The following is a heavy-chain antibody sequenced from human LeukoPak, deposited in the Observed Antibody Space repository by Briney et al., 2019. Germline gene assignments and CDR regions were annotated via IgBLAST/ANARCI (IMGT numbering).Heavy chain of an antibody. CDR3: ARDVDTYYYGSGAGPFDP. D-gene: IGHD3-10*01. V-gene: IGHV3-21*01. CDR1: GFTFSSYT. J-gene: IGHJ5*02. Sequence: GGSLRLSCAASGFTFSSYTMNWVRQAPGKGLEWVSSISSSSSYIYYADSVKGRFTISRDNAKNSLYLQMNSLRAEDTAVYYCARDVDTYYYGSGAGPFDPWGQGTLVTVSS. CDR2: ISSSSSYI.